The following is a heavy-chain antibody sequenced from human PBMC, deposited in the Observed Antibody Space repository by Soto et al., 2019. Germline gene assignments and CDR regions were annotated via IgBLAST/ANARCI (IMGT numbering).Heavy chain of an antibody. D-gene: IGHD4-17*01. V-gene: IGHV1-18*01. CDR2: IKAYSGNT. CDR1: GYTFPTST. CDR3: AIADYGDDDY. Sequence: QLQLVQSGAEAKKPGASVKVSCKASGYTFPTSTISWVRQAPGQGLEWMGWIKAYSGNTNYAQKLQGRVTMITDSSTNTAYMELRSLTTDDTAIYYCAIADYGDDDYWGQGTLVTVSS. J-gene: IGHJ4*02.